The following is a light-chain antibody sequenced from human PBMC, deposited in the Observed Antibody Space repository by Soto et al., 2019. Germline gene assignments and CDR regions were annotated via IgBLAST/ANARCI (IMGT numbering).Light chain of an antibody. CDR1: QSISNNY. V-gene: IGKV3-20*01. J-gene: IGKJ1*01. CDR3: QQYGGSPWT. CDR2: AAS. Sequence: IVMTQSPSTLSLSPGDTATLSCRASQSISNNYLAWYQQKPGQAPRLLIYAASSRAAGFPDRFSGSGSETDFTLTISRLEPEDFAVYYCQQYGGSPWTFGQGTKADIK.